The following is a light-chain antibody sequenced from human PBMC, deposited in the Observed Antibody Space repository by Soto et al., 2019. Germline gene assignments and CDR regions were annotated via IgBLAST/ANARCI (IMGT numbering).Light chain of an antibody. Sequence: QSALTQPRSVSGSPGQSVTISWTGTSNDVGDYDYVSWYQQYPGKAPKLIIYDVNKRPSGVPDRFSGSKSGNTASLTISALQAEDEADYYCCSYAGGYTFVFGTGTKSHRP. J-gene: IGLJ1*01. V-gene: IGLV2-11*01. CDR1: SNDVGDYDY. CDR3: CSYAGGYTFV. CDR2: DVN.